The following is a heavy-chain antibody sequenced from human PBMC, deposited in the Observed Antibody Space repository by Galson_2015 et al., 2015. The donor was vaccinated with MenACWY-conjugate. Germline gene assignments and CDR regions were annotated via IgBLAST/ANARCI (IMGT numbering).Heavy chain of an antibody. Sequence: SLRLSCAASGFTFRRFGMHWVRQAPGKGLEWVAVSSYDGSQTYYADSVKGRFTFSRDNSKNTLYLQMNSLRDEDTAVYYCARDQQGYNSSLYRSFDYWGQGTLVTVSS. CDR1: GFTFRRFG. D-gene: IGHD6-13*01. CDR3: ARDQQGYNSSLYRSFDY. CDR2: SSYDGSQT. J-gene: IGHJ4*02. V-gene: IGHV3-30*03.